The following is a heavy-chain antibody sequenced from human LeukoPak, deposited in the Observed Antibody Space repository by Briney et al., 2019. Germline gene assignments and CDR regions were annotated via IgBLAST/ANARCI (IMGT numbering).Heavy chain of an antibody. J-gene: IGHJ6*03. CDR2: ISGSGGST. CDR1: GLTFSSYA. Sequence: GGSLRLSCAASGLTFSSYAMSWVRQAPGKGLEWVSAISGSGGSTYYADSVKGRFTISRDNSKNTLYLHMNSLRAEDTAVYYCAKEYSSSWGYYYYYMDVWGKGTTVTVSS. V-gene: IGHV3-23*01. D-gene: IGHD6-13*01. CDR3: AKEYSSSWGYYYYYMDV.